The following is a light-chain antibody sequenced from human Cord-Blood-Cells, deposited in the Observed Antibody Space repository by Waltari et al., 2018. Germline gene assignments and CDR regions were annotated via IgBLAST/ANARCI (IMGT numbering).Light chain of an antibody. CDR2: GAS. J-gene: IGKJ2*01. Sequence: EIVLTQSPGTLSLSPGELATLSCRASQSVSSSYLAWYQKKPGQAPRLLIYGASSRATGIPERFSGSGSGTDFTLTISRLEPEDFAVYYCQQYGSSPYTFGQGTKLEIK. V-gene: IGKV3-20*01. CDR1: QSVSSSY. CDR3: QQYGSSPYT.